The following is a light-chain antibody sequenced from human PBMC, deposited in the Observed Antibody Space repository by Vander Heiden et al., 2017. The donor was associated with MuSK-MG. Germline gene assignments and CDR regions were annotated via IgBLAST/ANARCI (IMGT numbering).Light chain of an antibody. CDR3: QQYKTYPYI. CDR1: QSIDSW. J-gene: IGKJ2*01. Sequence: DSQMTQSPSTLSASVGDRVTITCRASQSIDSWLAWYQQKPGKAPKLLIYKASSLESGVPSRFSGSGSGTEFTLTINSLQPDDFASYYCQQYKTYPYIFGQGTKLEIK. V-gene: IGKV1-5*03. CDR2: KAS.